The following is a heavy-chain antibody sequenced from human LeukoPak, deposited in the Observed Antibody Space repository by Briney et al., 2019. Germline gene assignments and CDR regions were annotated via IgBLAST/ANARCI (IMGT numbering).Heavy chain of an antibody. CDR2: INPNSGGT. D-gene: IGHD1-1*01. CDR3: ARVQGPPDAFDI. Sequence: ASVKVSCQASGYTFTGYYMHWVRQAPGQGLAWMGWINPNSGGTNYAQKFQGRVTMTRDTSISTAYMELSRLRSDDTAVYYCARVQGPPDAFDIWGQGTMVTVSS. J-gene: IGHJ3*02. V-gene: IGHV1-2*02. CDR1: GYTFTGYY.